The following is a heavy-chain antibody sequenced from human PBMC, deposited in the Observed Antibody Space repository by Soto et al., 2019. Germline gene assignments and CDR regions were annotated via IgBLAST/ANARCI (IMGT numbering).Heavy chain of an antibody. Sequence: SETLSLTCTVSGGSISSSSYYWGWIRQPPGKGLEWIGSIYYSGSTYYNPSLKSRVTISVDTSKNQFSLKLSSVTAADTAVYYCARVAGYDILTGYYNAFDIWGQGTMVTVSS. J-gene: IGHJ3*02. V-gene: IGHV4-39*07. CDR3: ARVAGYDILTGYYNAFDI. CDR1: GGSISSSSYY. D-gene: IGHD3-9*01. CDR2: IYYSGST.